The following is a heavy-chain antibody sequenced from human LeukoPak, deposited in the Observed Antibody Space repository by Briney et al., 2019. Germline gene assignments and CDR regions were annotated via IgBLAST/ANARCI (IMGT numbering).Heavy chain of an antibody. Sequence: GGSLRLSXAASGLTFSSYAMSWVRQAPGKGLEWVSAISGSGGSTYYADSVKGRFTISRDNSKNTLYLQMNSLRVEDTAVYYCAKGGLGCSSTSCFDYWGQGTLVTVSS. V-gene: IGHV3-23*01. D-gene: IGHD2-2*01. J-gene: IGHJ4*02. CDR2: ISGSGGST. CDR1: GLTFSSYA. CDR3: AKGGLGCSSTSCFDY.